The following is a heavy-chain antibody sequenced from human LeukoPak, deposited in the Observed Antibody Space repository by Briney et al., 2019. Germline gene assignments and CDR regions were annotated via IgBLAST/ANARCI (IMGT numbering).Heavy chain of an antibody. J-gene: IGHJ4*02. CDR3: ATWAEDWFHRTFDY. Sequence: GGSLRLSCAASGFTFSSYWMSWVRQAPGKGLEWVANIKQDGSEKYYVDSVKGRFTISRDNAKNSLYLQMNSLRAEDTAVYYCATWAEDWFHRTFDYWGQGALVTVSS. CDR1: GFTFSSYW. D-gene: IGHD3/OR15-3a*01. CDR2: IKQDGSEK. V-gene: IGHV3-7*05.